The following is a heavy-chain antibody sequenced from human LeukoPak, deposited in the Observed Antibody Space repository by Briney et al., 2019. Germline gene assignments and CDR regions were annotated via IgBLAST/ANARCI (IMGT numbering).Heavy chain of an antibody. CDR3: AKGGTYSSSWYYYYGMDV. D-gene: IGHD6-13*01. CDR1: GFTFSSYA. J-gene: IGHJ6*02. Sequence: GGSLRLSCAASGFTFSSYAMSWVRQAPGKGLEWVSAISGSGGSTYYADSVKGRFTISRDNSKNALYLQMNSLRAEDTAVYYCAKGGTYSSSWYYYYGMDVWGQGTTVTVSS. V-gene: IGHV3-23*01. CDR2: ISGSGGST.